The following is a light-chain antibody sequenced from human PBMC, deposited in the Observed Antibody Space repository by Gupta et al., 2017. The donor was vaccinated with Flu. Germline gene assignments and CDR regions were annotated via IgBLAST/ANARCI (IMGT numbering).Light chain of an antibody. J-gene: IGKJ2*01. Sequence: GDRVTITCRASQSINSYLNWYQQKPGKAPKLLIYAASSLQSGVPSRCSGSGSGTDFTLTIGSLQPEDFASYYCQQSYSTQYTFGQGTKLEIK. V-gene: IGKV1-39*01. CDR3: QQSYSTQYT. CDR1: QSINSY. CDR2: AAS.